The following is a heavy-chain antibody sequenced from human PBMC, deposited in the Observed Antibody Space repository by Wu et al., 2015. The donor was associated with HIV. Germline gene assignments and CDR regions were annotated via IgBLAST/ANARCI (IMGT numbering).Heavy chain of an antibody. Sequence: QVQLVQSGDEVKKPGASVKVSCKTSGFVFITYGIGWVRQAPGQGLEWMGWISAYNGHTNYAQKFQDRITMTTDTSTRTAYMELRTLRFDDTAVYYCAGYGDYGAGMDVVGPRA. CDR3: AGYGDYGAGMDV. V-gene: IGHV1-18*04. J-gene: IGHJ6*02. CDR2: ISAYNGHT. D-gene: IGHD4-17*01. CDR1: GFVFITYG.